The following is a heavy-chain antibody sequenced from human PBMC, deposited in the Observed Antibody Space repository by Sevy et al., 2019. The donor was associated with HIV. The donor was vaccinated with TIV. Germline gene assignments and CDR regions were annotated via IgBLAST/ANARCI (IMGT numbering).Heavy chain of an antibody. V-gene: IGHV3-23*01. CDR2: ISGSGGNT. J-gene: IGHJ4*02. CDR3: AKSIGYSSGWYYDS. Sequence: GGSLRLSCAASGFTFNSYAMNWVRQAPGKGLEWVSAISGSGGNTYNADSVKGRFTISRDNSRNTWYLQMHSLRAEDTAGYYCAKSIGYSSGWYYDSGGQGTLFTVSS. CDR1: GFTFNSYA. D-gene: IGHD6-19*01.